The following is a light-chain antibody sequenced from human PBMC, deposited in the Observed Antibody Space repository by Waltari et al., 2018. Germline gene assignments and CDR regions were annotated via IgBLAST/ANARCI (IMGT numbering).Light chain of an antibody. J-gene: IGKJ2*01. Sequence: DIQMTQSPSTLSASVGDRVTITCRASQSISSWLAWYQQKPGKAAKLLIYKASSLESGVPSRFGGSGSGTEFTLTISSLQPDDFATCYCQQYKSYSGTFGQGTKLEIK. CDR3: QQYKSYSGT. CDR2: KAS. CDR1: QSISSW. V-gene: IGKV1-5*03.